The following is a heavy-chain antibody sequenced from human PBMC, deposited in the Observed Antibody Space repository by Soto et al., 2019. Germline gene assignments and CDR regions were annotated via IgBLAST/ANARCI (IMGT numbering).Heavy chain of an antibody. CDR2: IYYSGST. V-gene: IGHV4-31*02. CDR1: GGSISSGGYY. J-gene: IGHJ3*02. Sequence: PSETLSLTCTVSGGSISSGGYYWSWIRQHPGKGLEWIGYIYYSGSTYYSPSLKSRVTISVDTSKNQFSLKLSSVTAADTAVYYCATLGGTTRAQFDIWGQGTMVTLSS. CDR3: ATLGGTTRAQFDI. D-gene: IGHD1-7*01.